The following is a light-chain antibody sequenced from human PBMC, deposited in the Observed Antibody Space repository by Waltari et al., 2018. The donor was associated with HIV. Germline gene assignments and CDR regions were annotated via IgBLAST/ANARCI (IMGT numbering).Light chain of an antibody. V-gene: IGKV3-11*01. Sequence: EIVFTQSPATLSLSPGERANLSCRASQRVSSYLAWYQQKPGQPPRLLIYYASNRATVIPARFSGSGSGTDFTLTSSSPEPEDFAVYYCQQRGKSTFGGGTKVEMK. J-gene: IGKJ4*01. CDR2: YAS. CDR1: QRVSSY. CDR3: QQRGKST.